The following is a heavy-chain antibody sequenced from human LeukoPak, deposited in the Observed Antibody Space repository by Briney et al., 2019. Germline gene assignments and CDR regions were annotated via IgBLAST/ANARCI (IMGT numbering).Heavy chain of an antibody. V-gene: IGHV1-46*01. D-gene: IGHD3-10*01. CDR3: ARDLDGSGSYYYYFDY. J-gene: IGHJ4*02. CDR2: INPSGGST. Sequence: ASVKVSCKASGYTFTSYYMHWVRQVPGQGLEWMGIINPSGGSTSYAQKSQGRVTMTRDTSTSTVYMELSSLRSEDTAVYYCARDLDGSGSYYYYFDYWGQGTLVTVSS. CDR1: GYTFTSYY.